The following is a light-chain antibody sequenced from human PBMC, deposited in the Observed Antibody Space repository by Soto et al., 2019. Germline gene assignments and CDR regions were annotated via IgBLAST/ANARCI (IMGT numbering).Light chain of an antibody. V-gene: IGKV3-15*01. CDR1: HSVDSR. J-gene: IGKJ4*01. CDR2: DAS. Sequence: EIVMTQSPATLSVSPGDRATLSCRASHSVDSRLAWYQQKPGQAPRLLIYDASTRATGLPARFSGSGSGTEFNLTISSLQSEDFAVYYCQHYTNWPLTFGGGTKVEIK. CDR3: QHYTNWPLT.